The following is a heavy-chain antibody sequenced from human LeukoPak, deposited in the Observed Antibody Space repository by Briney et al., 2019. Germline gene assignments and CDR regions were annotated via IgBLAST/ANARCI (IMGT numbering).Heavy chain of an antibody. CDR2: INPNSGAT. J-gene: IGHJ4*02. Sequence: ASVKVSCKASGYTFTGNFIHWVRQAPGQGLEWMGWINPNSGATKYAQKFQGRVTMTRDTSISTAYMELSSLTSDDTAVYYCARDLVPYYDSSGYYFPADYWGQGTLVTVSS. V-gene: IGHV1-2*02. D-gene: IGHD3-22*01. CDR3: ARDLVPYYDSSGYYFPADY. CDR1: GYTFTGNF.